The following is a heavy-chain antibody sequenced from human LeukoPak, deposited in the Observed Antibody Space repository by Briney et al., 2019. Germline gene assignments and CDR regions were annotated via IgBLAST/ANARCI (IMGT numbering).Heavy chain of an antibody. CDR2: ISAYNGNT. D-gene: IGHD2-2*02. V-gene: IGHV1-18*01. CDR3: ATAGSTYCSSTSCYIGFDAFDI. J-gene: IGHJ3*02. Sequence: ASVKVSCKASGYTFTSYGISWVRQAPGQGLEWMGWISAYNGNTIYAQKLQGRVTMTEDTSTDTAYMELSSLRSEDTAVYYCATAGSTYCSSTSCYIGFDAFDIWGQGTMVTVSS. CDR1: GYTFTSYG.